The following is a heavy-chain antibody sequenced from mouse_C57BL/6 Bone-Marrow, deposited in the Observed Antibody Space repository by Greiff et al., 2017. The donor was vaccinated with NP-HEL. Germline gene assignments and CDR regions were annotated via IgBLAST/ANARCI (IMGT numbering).Heavy chain of an antibody. CDR1: GFTFSDYY. Sequence: DVKLVESGGGLVQPGGSLKLSCAASGFTFSDYYMYWVRQTPEKSLEWVAYISNGGGSTYYPDTVKGRFTISRDNAKNTLYLQMSRLKSEDTAMYYCARHGGNLYYYAMDYWGQGTSVTVSS. V-gene: IGHV5-12*01. D-gene: IGHD2-1*01. CDR2: ISNGGGST. J-gene: IGHJ4*01. CDR3: ARHGGNLYYYAMDY.